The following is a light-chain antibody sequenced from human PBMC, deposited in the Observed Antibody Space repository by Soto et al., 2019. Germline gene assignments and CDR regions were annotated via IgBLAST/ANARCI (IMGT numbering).Light chain of an antibody. CDR1: SGHSSYA. CDR3: QTWGTDIRGV. Sequence: QLVLTQSPSASASLGASVKLTCTLSSGHSSYAIAWHQQQPEKGPRYLMKVNSDGSHNKGDGIPDRFSGSSSGAERYLTISSLQSEDEADYYCQTWGTDIRGVFGRGTKLTVL. CDR2: VNSDGSH. V-gene: IGLV4-69*01. J-gene: IGLJ2*01.